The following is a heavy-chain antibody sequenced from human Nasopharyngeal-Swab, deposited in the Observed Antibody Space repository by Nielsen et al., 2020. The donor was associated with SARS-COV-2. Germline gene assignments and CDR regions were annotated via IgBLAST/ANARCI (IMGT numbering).Heavy chain of an antibody. V-gene: IGHV7-4-1*02. CDR3: ARGRAIAVAGTWGYNWFDP. Sequence: ASVKVSCKASGYTFTSYAMNWVRQAPGQGLEWMGWINTNTGNPTYAQGFTERFVFSLDTSVSTAYLRISSLKAEDTAVYYCARGRAIAVAGTWGYNWFDPWGQGTLVTVSS. CDR1: GYTFTSYA. CDR2: INTNTGNP. J-gene: IGHJ5*02. D-gene: IGHD6-19*01.